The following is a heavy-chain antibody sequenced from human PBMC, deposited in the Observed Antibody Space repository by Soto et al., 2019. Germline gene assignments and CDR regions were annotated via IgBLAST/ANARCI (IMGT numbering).Heavy chain of an antibody. Sequence: GASVKVSCKASGYTFTSYGISWVRQAPGQGLEWMGWISAYNGNTNYAQKLQGRVTMTTDTSTSTAYMELRSLRSDDTAVYYCARGYLITIFGVVIMEYFDYWGQGTLVTVSP. CDR1: GYTFTSYG. CDR3: ARGYLITIFGVVIMEYFDY. V-gene: IGHV1-18*01. D-gene: IGHD3-3*01. J-gene: IGHJ4*02. CDR2: ISAYNGNT.